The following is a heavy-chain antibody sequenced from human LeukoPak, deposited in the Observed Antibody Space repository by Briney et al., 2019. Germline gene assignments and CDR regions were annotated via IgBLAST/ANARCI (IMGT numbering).Heavy chain of an antibody. V-gene: IGHV3-66*01. D-gene: IGHD6-19*01. Sequence: GGSLRLSCAASGFTFSNYAMSWVRQAPGKGLEWVSVIYSGGSTYYADSVKGRFTISRDNSKNTLYLQMNSLRAEDTAVYYCAREDSSGWYRPYYFDYWGQGTLVTVSS. CDR1: GFTFSNYA. CDR2: IYSGGST. J-gene: IGHJ4*02. CDR3: AREDSSGWYRPYYFDY.